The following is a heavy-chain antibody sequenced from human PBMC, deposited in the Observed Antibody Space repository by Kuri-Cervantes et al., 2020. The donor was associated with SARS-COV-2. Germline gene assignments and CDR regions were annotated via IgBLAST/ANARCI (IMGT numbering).Heavy chain of an antibody. J-gene: IGHJ3*02. CDR1: GGPVSGGSYY. D-gene: IGHD3-22*01. V-gene: IGHV4-61*01. CDR2: IYYSRRT. Sequence: GSLRLSCTVPGGPVSGGSYYWSWIRQAPGKGLGWIGYIYYSRRTNYNPSLKSLVTISVDTSKNQFSLKLSSVTAADTAVYYCARDNLPQPYYYDSSCSHAFDIWGQGTMVTVSS. CDR3: ARDNLPQPYYYDSSCSHAFDI.